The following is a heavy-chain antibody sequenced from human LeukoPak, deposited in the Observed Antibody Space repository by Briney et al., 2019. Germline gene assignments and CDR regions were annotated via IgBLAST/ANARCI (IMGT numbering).Heavy chain of an antibody. CDR2: ISYDGSNK. D-gene: IGHD6-19*01. CDR3: AKDLWLENH. CDR1: GFTFCSYG. V-gene: IGHV3-30*18. Sequence: GGSLRLSCAASGFTFCSYGMHWVRQAPGKGLEWVAVISYDGSNKYYADSVKGRFTISRDNSKNTLYLQMNSLRAEDTAVYYCAKDLWLENHWGQGTLVTVSS. J-gene: IGHJ5*02.